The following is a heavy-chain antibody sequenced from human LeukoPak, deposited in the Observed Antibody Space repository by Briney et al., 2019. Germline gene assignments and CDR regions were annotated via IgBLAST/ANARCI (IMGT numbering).Heavy chain of an antibody. CDR1: GGTFSSYA. V-gene: IGHV1-69*04. Sequence: GASVKVSCKASGGTFSSYAISWVRQAPGQGLEWMGRIIPILGIANYAQKFQGRVTITADKSTSTAYMELSSLRSEDTAVYYCARGGTMIDDGMDAWGQGTTVTVSS. J-gene: IGHJ6*02. CDR3: ARGGTMIDDGMDA. CDR2: IIPILGIA. D-gene: IGHD3-22*01.